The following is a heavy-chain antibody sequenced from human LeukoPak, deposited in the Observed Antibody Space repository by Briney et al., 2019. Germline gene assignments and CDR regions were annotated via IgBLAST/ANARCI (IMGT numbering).Heavy chain of an antibody. J-gene: IGHJ4*02. CDR3: ARDSHSGSYDFDY. V-gene: IGHV3-74*01. Sequence: GGSLRLSCAASGFTFSSYTMNWVRQAPGKGLVWVSRINSDGSSTSYADSVKGRFTISRDNAKNTLYLQMNSLRAEDTAVYYCARDSHSGSYDFDYWGQETLVTVSS. D-gene: IGHD1-26*01. CDR2: INSDGSST. CDR1: GFTFSSYT.